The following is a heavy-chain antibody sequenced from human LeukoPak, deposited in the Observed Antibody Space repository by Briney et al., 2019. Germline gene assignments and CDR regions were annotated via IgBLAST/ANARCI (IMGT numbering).Heavy chain of an antibody. Sequence: GGSLRLSCAASGFTFGTYAMNWVRQAPGKGLEWVSTISGGGGSTYYADSVKGRFTISRDNSKNTLYLQMSSLEAEDTAVYYCAKDGYCGGDCYSLVSWFDPWGQGTLVTVSS. CDR1: GFTFGTYA. V-gene: IGHV3-23*01. J-gene: IGHJ5*02. CDR2: ISGGGGST. CDR3: AKDGYCGGDCYSLVSWFDP. D-gene: IGHD2-21*02.